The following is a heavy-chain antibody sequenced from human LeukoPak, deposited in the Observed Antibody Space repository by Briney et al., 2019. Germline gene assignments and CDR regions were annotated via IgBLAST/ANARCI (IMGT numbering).Heavy chain of an antibody. V-gene: IGHV4-34*01. J-gene: IGHJ5*02. CDR1: GGSFSGYY. D-gene: IGHD1-1*01. Sequence: SETLSLTCAVYGGSFSGYYWSWIRQPPGKGLEWIGSIYYSGSTYYNPSLKSRVTISVDTSKNQFSLKLSSVTAADTAVYYCARLDDDPWGQGTLVTVSS. CDR3: ARLDDDP. CDR2: IYYSGST.